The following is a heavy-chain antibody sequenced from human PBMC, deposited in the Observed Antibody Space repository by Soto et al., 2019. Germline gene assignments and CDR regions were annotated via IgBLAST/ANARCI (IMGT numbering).Heavy chain of an antibody. CDR1: GFTFDDYA. CDR3: AKSLRVKSDYYYGMDV. J-gene: IGHJ6*02. V-gene: IGHV3-9*01. Sequence: PGGSLRLSCAASGFTFDDYAMHWVRQAPGKGLEWVSGISWNSGSIGYADSVKGRFTISRDNAKNSLYLQMNSLRAEDTALYYCAKSLRVKSDYYYGMDVWGQGTTVTVSS. CDR2: ISWNSGSI.